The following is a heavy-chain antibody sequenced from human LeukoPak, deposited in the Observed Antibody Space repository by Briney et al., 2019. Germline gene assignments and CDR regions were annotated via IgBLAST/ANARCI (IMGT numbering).Heavy chain of an antibody. J-gene: IGHJ4*02. CDR1: GFTFCSYE. CDR3: AEMGIQLWLLSFEY. V-gene: IGHV3-23*01. CDR2: ISGSGGST. Sequence: GGSLRLSCAASGFTFCSYEMNWVRQAPGKGLEWVSAISGSGGSTYYADSVKGRFTISRDNSKNTLYLQMNSLRAEGTAVYYCAEMGIQLWLLSFEYWGQGTLVTVSS. D-gene: IGHD5-18*01.